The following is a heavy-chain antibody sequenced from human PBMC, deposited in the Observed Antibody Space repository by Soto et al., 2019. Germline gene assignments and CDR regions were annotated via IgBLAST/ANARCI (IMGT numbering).Heavy chain of an antibody. Sequence: PSETLSLTCTVSGGSISSGGYYWSWIRQHPGKGLEWIGYTYYSGSTYYNPSLKSRVTISVDTSKNQFSLKLSSVTAADTAVYYCARAQSHYGSGSIYYFDYWGQGTLVTVSS. CDR3: ARAQSHYGSGSIYYFDY. CDR1: GGSISSGGYY. D-gene: IGHD3-10*01. CDR2: TYYSGST. V-gene: IGHV4-31*03. J-gene: IGHJ4*02.